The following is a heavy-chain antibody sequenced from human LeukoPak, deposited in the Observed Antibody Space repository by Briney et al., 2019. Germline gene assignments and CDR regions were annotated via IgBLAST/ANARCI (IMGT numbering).Heavy chain of an antibody. D-gene: IGHD3-10*01. CDR3: ARGPGSGSYF. V-gene: IGHV3-21*01. Sequence: GGSLRLSCAASGFTFSSYSMNWVRQAPGKGLEWVSSISSSSSYIYYADSVKGRFTIARDNAKNSLYLQMNSLGLEGTTVYYCARGPGSGSYFWGQGTLVTVSS. CDR1: GFTFSSYS. J-gene: IGHJ4*02. CDR2: ISSSSSYI.